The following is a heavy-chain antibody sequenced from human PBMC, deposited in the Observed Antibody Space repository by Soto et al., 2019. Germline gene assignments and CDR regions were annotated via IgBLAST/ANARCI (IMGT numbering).Heavy chain of an antibody. V-gene: IGHV3-30-3*01. Sequence: GGSLRLSCAASGFTFSSYAMHWVRQAPGKGLEWVAVISYDGSNKYYADSVKGRFTISRDNFKNTLYLQMNSLRAEDTAVYYCARESIAGAFDYWGRGTLVTVSS. CDR1: GFTFSSYA. J-gene: IGHJ4*02. CDR2: ISYDGSNK. CDR3: ARESIAGAFDY. D-gene: IGHD6-6*01.